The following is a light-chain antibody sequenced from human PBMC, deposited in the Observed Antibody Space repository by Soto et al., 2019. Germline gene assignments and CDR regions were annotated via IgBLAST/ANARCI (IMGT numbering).Light chain of an antibody. CDR2: GAS. CDR1: QSISSD. J-gene: IGKJ2*01. CDR3: QQYNKWPRT. V-gene: IGKV3-15*01. Sequence: EIVMTQSPATLSVSPGERATLSCRASQSISSDVAWYQQKPGQAPRLLIYGASTTATGIPARFSGSGSGTEFTLTSSSLQSEDFGVYNCQQYNKWPRTFGQGTKVEIK.